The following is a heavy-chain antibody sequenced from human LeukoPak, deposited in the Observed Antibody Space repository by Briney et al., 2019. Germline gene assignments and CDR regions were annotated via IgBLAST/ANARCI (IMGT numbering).Heavy chain of an antibody. CDR2: IEQDGSEK. J-gene: IGHJ4*02. CDR1: GFSFSSYS. Sequence: PGGSLKLSCAASGFSFSSYSMNWARQAPGKGLEWVANIEQDGSEKYYVDSVKGRFIISRDNDKNSLYLQMNSLKAEDTAVYYCARDWSGSIGPAGRWVYWGQGTLVTVSS. V-gene: IGHV3-7*01. D-gene: IGHD6-13*01. CDR3: ARDWSGSIGPAGRWVY.